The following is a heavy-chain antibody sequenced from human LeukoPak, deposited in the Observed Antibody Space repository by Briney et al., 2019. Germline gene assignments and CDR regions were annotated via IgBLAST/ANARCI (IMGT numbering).Heavy chain of an antibody. CDR1: AGFITGYY. Sequence: SESLSLTCAVYAGFITGYYWSWIRQTPGRGLEWVGEIHSTGASSYNPSLKSRATISTDTSKNQFSLRLSSVTAADTAVYYCARGNILTGYCFDFWGQGALVTVSS. CDR3: ARGNILTGYCFDF. CDR2: IHSTGAS. J-gene: IGHJ4*02. D-gene: IGHD3-9*01. V-gene: IGHV4-34*01.